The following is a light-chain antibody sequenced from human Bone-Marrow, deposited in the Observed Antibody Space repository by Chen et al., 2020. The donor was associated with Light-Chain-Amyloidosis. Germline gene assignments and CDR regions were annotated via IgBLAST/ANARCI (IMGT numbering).Light chain of an antibody. Sequence: NFTLTQPHSVSESPGQTVIITCTRSSGSIATNYVQWYQQRPGSSPTTVIYADAQRPSGVPDRFSGSIDRSSNSASLTISGLKTEDEADYYCQSYQGSSQGMFGGGTKLTVL. CDR3: QSYQGSSQGM. CDR2: ADA. J-gene: IGLJ3*02. V-gene: IGLV6-57*01. CDR1: SGSIATNY.